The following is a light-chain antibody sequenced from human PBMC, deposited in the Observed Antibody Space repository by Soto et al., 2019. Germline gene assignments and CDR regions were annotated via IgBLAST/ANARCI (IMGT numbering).Light chain of an antibody. V-gene: IGLV2-8*01. CDR1: SRDVGGYVY. Sequence: QSVLTQPPSASGSPGESVTMSCSGTSRDVGGYVYVSWFQQHPGKAPKLIIFEVNKRPSGVPDRFSGSRSGNTASLTVSGLQLEDEADYYCSSYAGGNKMVFGGGNKLTVL. CDR2: EVN. CDR3: SSYAGGNKMV. J-gene: IGLJ2*01.